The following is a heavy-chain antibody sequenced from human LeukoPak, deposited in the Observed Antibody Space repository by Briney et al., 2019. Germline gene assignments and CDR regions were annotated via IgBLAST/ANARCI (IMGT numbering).Heavy chain of an antibody. CDR1: GLTFSNNA. D-gene: IGHD2-2*02. V-gene: IGHV3-30-3*01. Sequence: GGSLRLSCAASGLTFSNNAMHWVRQAPGKGLEWVAVVSSDGTKKYYADSVKGRFTISRDNSKNTLYLQMNSLGVEDTAVYYRARAYCSGPTCYSPDYWGQGTLVIVSS. CDR2: VSSDGTKK. CDR3: ARAYCSGPTCYSPDY. J-gene: IGHJ4*02.